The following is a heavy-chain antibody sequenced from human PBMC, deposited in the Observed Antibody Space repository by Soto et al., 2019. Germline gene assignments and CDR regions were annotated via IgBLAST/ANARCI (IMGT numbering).Heavy chain of an antibody. CDR1: GFTVSSNY. CDR3: ATGSAPYYYYYMDV. V-gene: IGHV3-66*01. J-gene: IGHJ6*03. D-gene: IGHD3-10*01. Sequence: GGSLRLSCAASGFTVSSNYMSWVRQAPGKGLEWVSVIYSGGSTYYADSVKGRFTISRDNSKNTLYLQMNSLRAEDTAVYYCATGSAPYYYYYMDVWGKGTTVTVSS. CDR2: IYSGGST.